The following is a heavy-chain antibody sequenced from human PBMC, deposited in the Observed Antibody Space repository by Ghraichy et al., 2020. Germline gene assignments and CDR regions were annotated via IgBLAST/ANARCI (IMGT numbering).Heavy chain of an antibody. V-gene: IGHV4-34*01. CDR2: VNLMRIA. CDR3: ARGSNSNYRRFPKNWFDP. CDR1: GGSFSGYY. J-gene: IGHJ5*02. Sequence: SQTLSLTCAVYGGSFSGYYWSWIRHFPGKGLEWIGEVNLMRIANYNASLKGRVTISLDMSKNQLSLKLNSVTAADTGVYYCARGSNSNYRRFPKNWFDPWGQGIQVTVSP. D-gene: IGHD4-11*01.